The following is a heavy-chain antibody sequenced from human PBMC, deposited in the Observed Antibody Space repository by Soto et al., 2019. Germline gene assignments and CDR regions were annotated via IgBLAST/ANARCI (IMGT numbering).Heavy chain of an antibody. CDR3: ARGFMGSLGN. Sequence: EVQLVESGGGLVQPGGSLRLSCAVSEFTFGNYWMHWVRQAPGKGLEWVANIKGDGSAEYYADSVRGRFTISRDNAKNSLYLQMSSLRAEDTSLYFCARGFMGSLGNWGQATLVTVSS. V-gene: IGHV3-7*04. CDR2: IKGDGSAE. CDR1: EFTFGNYW. D-gene: IGHD3-3*01. J-gene: IGHJ4*02.